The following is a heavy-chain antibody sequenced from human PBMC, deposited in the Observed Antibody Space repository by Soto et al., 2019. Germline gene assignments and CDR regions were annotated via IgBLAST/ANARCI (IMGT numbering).Heavy chain of an antibody. CDR2: IIPILGIA. Sequence: QVQLVQSGAEVKKPGSSVKVSCKASGGTFSSYTISWVRQAPGQGLEWMGRIIPILGIANYAQKFQGRVTITADKSTSTAYMELSSLRSADTAVYYWARDTPYAGAAGSPFDSWGQGTLVTVSA. CDR1: GGTFSSYT. V-gene: IGHV1-69*08. J-gene: IGHJ4*02. CDR3: ARDTPYAGAAGSPFDS. D-gene: IGHD6-13*01.